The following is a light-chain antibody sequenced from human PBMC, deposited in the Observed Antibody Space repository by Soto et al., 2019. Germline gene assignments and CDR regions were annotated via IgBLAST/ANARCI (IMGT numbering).Light chain of an antibody. CDR2: GAS. J-gene: IGKJ3*01. CDR3: QQYGSSPP. Sequence: EIVLTQSPGTLSLSPGERDTLSCRASQSVSSSYLAWYQQKPGQAPRLLIYGASSRATGIPDRFSGSGSGTDFTLTISRLEPEDFAVYYCQQYGSSPPFGPGTKVDI. CDR1: QSVSSSY. V-gene: IGKV3-20*01.